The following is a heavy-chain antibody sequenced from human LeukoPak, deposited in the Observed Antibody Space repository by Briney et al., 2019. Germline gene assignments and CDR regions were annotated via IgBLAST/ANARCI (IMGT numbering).Heavy chain of an antibody. CDR2: IYTGGST. Sequence: PGGSLRLSCAVSGFTVSSKSMSSVRQAPGKGLEWVSVIYTGGSTYYADSVKGRFIISRDNSKNTLYLQMNTLRADDTAVYYCADVLVTARGIYFDYWGQGTLVTVSS. J-gene: IGHJ4*02. V-gene: IGHV3-66*01. CDR3: ADVLVTARGIYFDY. CDR1: GFTVSSKS. D-gene: IGHD2-21*02.